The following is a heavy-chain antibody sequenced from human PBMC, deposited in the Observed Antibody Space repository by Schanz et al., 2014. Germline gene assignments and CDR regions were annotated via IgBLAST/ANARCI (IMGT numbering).Heavy chain of an antibody. V-gene: IGHV1-18*01. D-gene: IGHD6-13*01. J-gene: IGHJ1*01. CDR1: GYTFTRSG. CDR3: AGATYSSSWYGGSEYFQH. Sequence: QVQLVQSGVEVKKPGASVKVSCKASGYTFTRSGISWVRQAPGQGLEWMGWIGGSDGNTNFAQKFQGRVTMTTDTSTSTAYMELRSLRSDDTAVYYCAGATYSSSWYGGSEYFQHWGQGTLVTVSS. CDR2: IGGSDGNT.